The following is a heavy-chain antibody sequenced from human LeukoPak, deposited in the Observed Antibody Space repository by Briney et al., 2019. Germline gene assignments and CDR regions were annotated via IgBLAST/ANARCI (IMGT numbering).Heavy chain of an antibody. CDR3: ARGPLGSTVTTRAQYFQQ. V-gene: IGHV4-31*03. CDR2: FYYSGST. J-gene: IGHJ1*01. D-gene: IGHD4-17*01. Sequence: SQTLSLTCTVSGGSISGGGYYWSWIRQHPGKGLEWIGYFYYSGSTYYNPSLKSRVTISVDTSKNQFSLKLSSVTAADTAVYYCARGPLGSTVTTRAQYFQQWGQGTLVTVSS. CDR1: GGSISGGGYY.